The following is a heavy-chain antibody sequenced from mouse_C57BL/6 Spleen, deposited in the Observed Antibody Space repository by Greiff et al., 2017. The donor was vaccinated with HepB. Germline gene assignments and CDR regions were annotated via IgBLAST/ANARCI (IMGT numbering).Heavy chain of an antibody. CDR1: GFSLSTFGMG. CDR3: ARIRRPYGNLFAY. D-gene: IGHD2-1*01. J-gene: IGHJ3*01. Sequence: QVTLKESGPGILQPSQTLSLTCSFSGFSLSTFGMGVGWIRQPSGQGLEWLAHIWWDDDKYYNPALKSRLTISKDTSKNQVFLKIAIVDTADTATYYCARIRRPYGNLFAYWGQGTLVTVSA. V-gene: IGHV8-8*01. CDR2: IWWDDDK.